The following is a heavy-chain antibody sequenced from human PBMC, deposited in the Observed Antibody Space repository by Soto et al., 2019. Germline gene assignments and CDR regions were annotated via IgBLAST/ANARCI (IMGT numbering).Heavy chain of an antibody. CDR3: SRVGGVVVSSTYYYYGMDV. CDR2: IWYDGRNK. CDR1: GFTFSSYG. J-gene: IGHJ6*02. V-gene: IGHV3-33*01. Sequence: GGSLKLSCAASGFTFSSYGMHWVRQAPGKGREWVAVIWYDGRNKYYADYVKGRFNISRENSKNKLYLQMNSLRAEDTAVYFCSRVGGVVVSSTYYYYGMDVWGQGTTVTVSS. D-gene: IGHD2-15*01.